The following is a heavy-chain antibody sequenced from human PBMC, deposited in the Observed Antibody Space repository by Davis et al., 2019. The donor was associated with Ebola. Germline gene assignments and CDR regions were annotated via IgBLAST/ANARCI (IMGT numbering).Heavy chain of an antibody. D-gene: IGHD1-14*01. J-gene: IGHJ4*02. CDR1: GFTFSGSS. CDR2: ISGGTGAM. V-gene: IGHV3-48*04. CDR3: ARDVAGRAGY. Sequence: GESLKISCAASGFTFSGSSMNWVRQAPGKGLEWISHISGGTGAMEYADSVQGRFTISRDNAKNTLFLQMNSLRADDTAVYYCARDVAGRAGYWGQGTLVTVSS.